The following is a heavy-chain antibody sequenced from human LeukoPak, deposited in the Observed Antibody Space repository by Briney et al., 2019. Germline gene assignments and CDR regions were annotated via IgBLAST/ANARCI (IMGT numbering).Heavy chain of an antibody. D-gene: IGHD3-10*01. CDR1: GYTFTSYG. CDR2: ISAYNGNT. Sequence: ASVEVSCKASGYTFTSYGISWVRQAPGQGLEWMGWISAYNGNTNYAQKLQGRVTMTTDTSTSTAYMELRSLRSDDTAVYYCARSEITMVRGVIITSYFDYWGQGTLVTVSS. V-gene: IGHV1-18*04. CDR3: ARSEITMVRGVIITSYFDY. J-gene: IGHJ4*02.